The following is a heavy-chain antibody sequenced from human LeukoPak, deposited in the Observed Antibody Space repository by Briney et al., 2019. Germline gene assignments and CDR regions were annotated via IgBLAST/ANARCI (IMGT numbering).Heavy chain of an antibody. CDR2: ISYDGSNK. J-gene: IGHJ4*02. CDR3: ARGYHGDYGYLGPDY. CDR1: GFTVSSSY. V-gene: IGHV3-30-3*01. Sequence: PGGSLRLSCAASGFTVSSSYMSWVRQAPGKGLEWVAVISYDGSNKYYADSVKGRFTISRDNSKNTLYLQMNSLRAEDTAVYYCARGYHGDYGYLGPDYWGQGTLVTVSS. D-gene: IGHD4-17*01.